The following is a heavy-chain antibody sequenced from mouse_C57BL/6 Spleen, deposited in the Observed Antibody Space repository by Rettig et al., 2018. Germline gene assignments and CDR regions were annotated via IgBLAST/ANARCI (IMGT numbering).Heavy chain of an antibody. V-gene: IGHV1-54*01. CDR2: INPGSGGT. CDR3: ARDLDAMDY. J-gene: IGHJ4*01. Sequence: QVQLQQSGAELVRPGTSVKVSCKASGYAFTNYLIEWVKQRPGQGLEWIGVINPGSGGTNYNEKFKGKATLTADKSSSTAYMQLSSLTSEDSAVYFCARDLDAMDYWGQGTSVTVSS. CDR1: GYAFTNYL.